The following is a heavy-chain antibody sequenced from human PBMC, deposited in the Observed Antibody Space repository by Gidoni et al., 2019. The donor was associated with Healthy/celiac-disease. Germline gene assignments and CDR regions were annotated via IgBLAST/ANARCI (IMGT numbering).Heavy chain of an antibody. Sequence: QAQLVQSGVEVTKPGASVKVSCKASGYTFTSYGISWVRQAPGQGLEWMGWISGYNGNTNYAQKFQGRVTMTTDTSTNTAYLELRSLRSDDTAVYYCARDIEGQRLVPSGYWGQGTLVTVSS. D-gene: IGHD6-13*01. CDR1: GYTFTSYG. V-gene: IGHV1-18*01. CDR3: ARDIEGQRLVPSGY. J-gene: IGHJ4*02. CDR2: ISGYNGNT.